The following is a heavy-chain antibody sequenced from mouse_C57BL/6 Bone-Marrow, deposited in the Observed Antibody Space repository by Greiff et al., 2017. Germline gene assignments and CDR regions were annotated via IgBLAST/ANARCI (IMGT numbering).Heavy chain of an antibody. CDR3: ARTRGSYYSNYEAMDY. V-gene: IGHV5-4*03. D-gene: IGHD2-5*01. CDR2: ISDGGSYT. CDR1: GFTFSSYA. Sequence: EVKLEESGGGLVKPGGSLKLSCAASGFTFSSYAMSWVRQTPEKRLEWVATISDGGSYTYYPDNVKGRFTISRDNAKNNLYLQMSHLKSEDTAMYYCARTRGSYYSNYEAMDYWGQGTSVTVSS. J-gene: IGHJ4*01.